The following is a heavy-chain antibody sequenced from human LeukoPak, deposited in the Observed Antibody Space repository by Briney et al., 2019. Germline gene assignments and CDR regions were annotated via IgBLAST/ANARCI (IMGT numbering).Heavy chain of an antibody. CDR1: GGSISSYY. J-gene: IGHJ4*02. Sequence: SETLSLTCTVSGGSISSYYWSWIRQPPGKGLEWIGYIYYSGSTNYNPSLKSRVTISVDTSKNQFSLKLSSVTAADTAVYYCARDRDSGLGYWGQGTLVTVSS. CDR3: ARDRDSGLGY. CDR2: IYYSGST. D-gene: IGHD6-19*01. V-gene: IGHV4-59*12.